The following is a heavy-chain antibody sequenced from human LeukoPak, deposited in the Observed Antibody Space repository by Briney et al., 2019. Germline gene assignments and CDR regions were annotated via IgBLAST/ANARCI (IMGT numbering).Heavy chain of an antibody. V-gene: IGHV3-30*03. J-gene: IGHJ4*02. Sequence: GGSLRLSCAASGFTFSSYGMHWVRQAPGKGLEWVAVILYDGSNKYYADSVKGRFTISRDNAENSLYLQVNSLRAEDTAVYYCARVGSIAAAGTPDYWGQGTLVTVSS. CDR1: GFTFSSYG. D-gene: IGHD6-13*01. CDR3: ARVGSIAAAGTPDY. CDR2: ILYDGSNK.